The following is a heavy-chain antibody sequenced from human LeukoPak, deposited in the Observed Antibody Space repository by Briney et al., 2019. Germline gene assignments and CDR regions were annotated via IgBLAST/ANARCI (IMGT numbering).Heavy chain of an antibody. J-gene: IGHJ5*02. V-gene: IGHV1-18*01. Sequence: ASVKVSCKASGYTFTSNGISWVRQAPGQGLEWMGWIGAYNGDTNYAQKLQDRVTMTTDTSTSTAYMELRSLRSDDTAVYYCTRDRGYGDDSFDPWGQGTLVSVSS. CDR1: GYTFTSNG. CDR3: TRDRGYGDDSFDP. D-gene: IGHD4-17*01. CDR2: IGAYNGDT.